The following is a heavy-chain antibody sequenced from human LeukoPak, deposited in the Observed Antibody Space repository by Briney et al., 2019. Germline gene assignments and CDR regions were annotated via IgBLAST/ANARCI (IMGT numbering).Heavy chain of an antibody. Sequence: GASVKVSCKASGYTFTGYYMHWVRQAPGQGLEWMGWINPNSGGTNYAQKFQGRVTMTRDTSISTAYMELSRLRSDDTAVYYCARGDIVFSTAMAAYDYWGRGTLVTVSS. J-gene: IGHJ4*02. V-gene: IGHV1-2*02. CDR3: ARGDIVFSTAMAAYDY. D-gene: IGHD6-19*01. CDR2: INPNSGGT. CDR1: GYTFTGYY.